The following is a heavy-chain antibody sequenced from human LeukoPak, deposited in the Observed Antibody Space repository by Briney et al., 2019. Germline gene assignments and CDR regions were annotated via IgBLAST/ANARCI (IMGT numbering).Heavy chain of an antibody. J-gene: IGHJ4*02. CDR1: GFTFTTYW. V-gene: IGHV3-7*01. Sequence: GSLRLSCAASGFTFTTYWMSWVRQLPGKGLEWVANINQDGTEKYYVDSVKGRFTTSRDNAKNSLDLQMNSLRVEDTGIYYCVKVAKYYYGSETYYFFEHWGQGTPVTASS. D-gene: IGHD3-10*01. CDR3: VKVAKYYYGSETYYFFEH. CDR2: INQDGTEK.